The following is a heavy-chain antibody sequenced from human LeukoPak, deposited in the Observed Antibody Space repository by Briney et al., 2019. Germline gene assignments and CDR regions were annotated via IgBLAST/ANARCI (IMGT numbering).Heavy chain of an antibody. D-gene: IGHD3-9*01. Sequence: GASVKVSCKASGYTFTGYYMHWVRQAPGQGLERMGWISPNSGGTHYAQKFQGRVTLARDTSISTAYMELSRLRSDDTAMYYCARMDILTDYYQGGSGFDPWGQGTLVTVSS. CDR1: GYTFTGYY. J-gene: IGHJ5*02. CDR3: ARMDILTDYYQGGSGFDP. V-gene: IGHV1-2*02. CDR2: ISPNSGGT.